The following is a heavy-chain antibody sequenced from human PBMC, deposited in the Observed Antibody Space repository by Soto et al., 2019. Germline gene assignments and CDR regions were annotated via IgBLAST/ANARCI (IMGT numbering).Heavy chain of an antibody. V-gene: IGHV3-7*01. CDR1: GFTFSSYW. CDR2: IKQDGSEK. J-gene: IGHJ3*02. D-gene: IGHD2-2*02. CDR3: GRGGHYSSTSCYNPRSDFDI. Sequence: EVQLVESGGGLVQPGGSLRLSCAATGFTFSSYWMSWVRQAPGKGLEWVANIKQDGSEKYYVDSVKGRFTISRDNAKNSLYLQMNSLKTEDTAGYYCGRGGHYSSTSCYNPRSDFDIWGQGTMVTVSS.